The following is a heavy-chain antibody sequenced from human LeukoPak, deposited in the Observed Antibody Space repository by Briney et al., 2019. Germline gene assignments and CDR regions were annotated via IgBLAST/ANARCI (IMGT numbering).Heavy chain of an antibody. CDR3: ARDRGTKYYFDY. D-gene: IGHD1-1*01. CDR1: GLTFNTYY. J-gene: IGHJ4*02. V-gene: IGHV3-7*05. CDR2: IKPDGGDK. Sequence: GGSLRLSCAASGLTFNTYYMGWVRQAPGKGLEWVASIKPDGGDKYYVDSVRGRFTVSRDNAKNSLFLQMNSLRAEDTAVYYCARDRGTKYYFDYWGQGTLVTVSS.